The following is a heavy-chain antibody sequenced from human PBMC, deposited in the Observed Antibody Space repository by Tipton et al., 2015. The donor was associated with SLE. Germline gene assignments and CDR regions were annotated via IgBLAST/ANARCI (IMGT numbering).Heavy chain of an antibody. CDR3: ARDHQVVVSPAYAFDI. D-gene: IGHD3-22*01. Sequence: RSLRLSCAASRFTFSNYAMHWVRQPPGKGLEWLALKSYDGSNSYYADSVKARFTISRDNSKNTLYLLMNSLGAEDTAVYYCARDHQVVVSPAYAFDIWGQGTMVTVSS. J-gene: IGHJ3*02. V-gene: IGHV3-30-3*01. CDR1: RFTFSNYA. CDR2: KSYDGSNS.